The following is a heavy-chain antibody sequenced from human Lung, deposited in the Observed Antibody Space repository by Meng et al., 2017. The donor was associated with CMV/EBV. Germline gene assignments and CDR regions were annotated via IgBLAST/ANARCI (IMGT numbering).Heavy chain of an antibody. CDR2: ISFDGLNK. CDR1: GFTFSSSA. D-gene: IGHD3-22*01. Sequence: SXAASGFTFSSSAMHWVRQAPGKGLEWVALISFDGLNKHYPDSVKGRFSISRDNSGNTLYLQMNSLRDEDTSVYYCAKPDFYGGTGYYQYWVQGTXVTVAS. J-gene: IGHJ4*02. V-gene: IGHV3-30*04. CDR3: AKPDFYGGTGYYQY.